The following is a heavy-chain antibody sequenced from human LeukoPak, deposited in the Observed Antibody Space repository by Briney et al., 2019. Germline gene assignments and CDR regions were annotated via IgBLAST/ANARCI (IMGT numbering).Heavy chain of an antibody. CDR1: GSTFNRFA. J-gene: IGHJ4*02. V-gene: IGHV3-30*03. CDR2: ISYDGSDK. CDR3: AREGPYSSGTFRY. D-gene: IGHD6-25*01. Sequence: PGGSLRLSCAASGSTFNRFAMHWVRQAPGKGLEWVAVISYDGSDKYYADSVKGRFTISRDNSKNMVYLQMNSLRTEDTAVYYCAREGPYSSGTFRYWGQGTLVTVSS.